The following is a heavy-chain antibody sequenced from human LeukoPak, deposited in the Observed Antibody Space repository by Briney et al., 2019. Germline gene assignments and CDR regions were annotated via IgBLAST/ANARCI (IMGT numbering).Heavy chain of an antibody. Sequence: GGSLRLSCAASGFTFSSYAMHWVRQAPGKGLEWVAVISYDGSNKYYADSVKGRFTISRDNSKNTLYLQMNSLRAEDTAVYYCARGSHHRNPSSPPLKNWFDPWGQGTLVTVSS. J-gene: IGHJ5*02. D-gene: IGHD6-6*01. V-gene: IGHV3-30*04. CDR1: GFTFSSYA. CDR3: ARGSHHRNPSSPPLKNWFDP. CDR2: ISYDGSNK.